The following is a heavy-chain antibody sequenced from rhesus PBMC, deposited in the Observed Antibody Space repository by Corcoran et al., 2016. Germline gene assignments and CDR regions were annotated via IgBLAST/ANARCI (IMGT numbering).Heavy chain of an antibody. Sequence: QVQLQESGPAVVKPSETLSLTCAVSGGSISSDNRWNWVRQSPGKGLEWIGLVCGSGAGGEYNPSLKGRAAISMDTSKTQFSLNVTSVTAADTAVYYCVRHFTSSHFDDWGRGVLVTVSS. J-gene: IGHJ4*01. CDR1: GGSISSDNR. CDR2: VCGSGAGG. D-gene: IGHD6-43*01. CDR3: VRHFTSSHFDD. V-gene: IGHV4-93*02.